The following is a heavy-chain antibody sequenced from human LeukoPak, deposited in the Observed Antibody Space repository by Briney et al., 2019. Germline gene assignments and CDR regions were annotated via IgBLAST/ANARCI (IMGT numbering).Heavy chain of an antibody. V-gene: IGHV4-39*01. CDR3: ARRLYYYGSGSYYPFDY. CDR2: IYYSGST. CDR1: GGSISSSSYY. D-gene: IGHD3-10*01. J-gene: IGHJ4*02. Sequence: SETLSLTCTVSGGSISSSSYYWGWIRQPPGKGLEWIGSIYYSGSTYYSPSLKSRVTISVDTSKNQFSLKLSSVTAADTAVYYCARRLYYYGSGSYYPFDYWGQGTLVTVSS.